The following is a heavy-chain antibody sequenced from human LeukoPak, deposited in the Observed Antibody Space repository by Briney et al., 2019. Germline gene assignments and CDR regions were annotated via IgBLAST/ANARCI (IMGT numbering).Heavy chain of an antibody. Sequence: GGSLRLSCAASGFTFSSYAMSWVRQAPGKGLEWVSTFSGGGTSTYYADSVKGRFTISRDNSKNTLYLQMNSLRAEDTAVYYCAKMAHIVVVTVILNWFDPWGQGTLVTVSS. CDR2: FSGGGTST. D-gene: IGHD2-21*02. J-gene: IGHJ5*02. V-gene: IGHV3-23*01. CDR3: AKMAHIVVVTVILNWFDP. CDR1: GFTFSSYA.